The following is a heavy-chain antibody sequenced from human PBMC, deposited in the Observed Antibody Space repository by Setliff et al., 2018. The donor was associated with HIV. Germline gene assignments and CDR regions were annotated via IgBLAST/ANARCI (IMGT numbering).Heavy chain of an antibody. D-gene: IGHD6-6*01. J-gene: IGHJ4*02. V-gene: IGHV1-3*01. CDR3: ARGRHYSSSAPCAIDF. CDR1: GYTFSTYA. CDR2: INAGNGKT. Sequence: ASVKVSCKASGYTFSTYAMHWVRQAPGQRLEWMGWINAGNGKTKYSQKFQGRVTIMRDTSASTAYMELSSLRSEDTAVYYCARGRHYSSSAPCAIDFWGQGMLVTVSS.